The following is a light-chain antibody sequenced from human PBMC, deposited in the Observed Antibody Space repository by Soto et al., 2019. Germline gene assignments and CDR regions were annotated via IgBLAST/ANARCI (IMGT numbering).Light chain of an antibody. V-gene: IGLV2-8*01. CDR2: EVT. J-gene: IGLJ1*01. Sequence: QSALTQPPSASGSPGQSVSISCTGTSGDVGRYNYVAWYQQHPGKAPKLMIYEVTKRPSGVPARFSGSKFGNTASLTVSGLQADDEADYYCSSYAGSDVFVFGTGTKVTV. CDR3: SSYAGSDVFV. CDR1: SGDVGRYNY.